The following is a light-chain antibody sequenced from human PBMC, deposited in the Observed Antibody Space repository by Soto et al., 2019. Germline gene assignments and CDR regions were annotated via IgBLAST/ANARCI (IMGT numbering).Light chain of an antibody. V-gene: IGLV1-40*01. J-gene: IGLJ2*01. CDR2: DNN. CDR3: QSYDSSLSAVV. Sequence: QSALTQPPSVSGAPGQRVTISCTGSSSNIGAGYGVHWYHQLPGKAPKLLIYDNNNRPSGVLDRFSGSKSGTSASLAITGLQTEDEADYYCQSYDSSLSAVVFGGGTQLTVL. CDR1: SSNIGAGYG.